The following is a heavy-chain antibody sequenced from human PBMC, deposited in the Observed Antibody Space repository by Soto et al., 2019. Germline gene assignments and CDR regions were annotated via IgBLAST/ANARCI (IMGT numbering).Heavy chain of an antibody. J-gene: IGHJ4*02. Sequence: QLQLQDSGSGLVKPSQTLSLTCAVSGGSISSGGYSWSWIQQPPGKGLERIGYIYHSGSTYYNPSLKSRLTISVDRSKNQFSLKLSSVTAADTAVYYCARGQVVAAQHWGQGTLVTVSS. CDR1: GGSISSGGYS. CDR2: IYHSGST. V-gene: IGHV4-30-2*01. D-gene: IGHD2-15*01. CDR3: ARGQVVAAQH.